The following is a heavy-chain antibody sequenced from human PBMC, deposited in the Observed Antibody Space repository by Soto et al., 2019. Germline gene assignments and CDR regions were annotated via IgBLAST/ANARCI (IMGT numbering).Heavy chain of an antibody. Sequence: TSETLCLTCTVSGGSISSYYWNWIRQPPGKGLEWIGYIYHSGSTNYSPSLKSRVTMSLDTSKNQFSLKLSSVTAADTAVYYCARGGHGFDYWGQGILVTVSS. V-gene: IGHV4-59*01. CDR3: ARGGHGFDY. CDR1: GGSISSYY. CDR2: IYHSGST. D-gene: IGHD2-8*01. J-gene: IGHJ4*02.